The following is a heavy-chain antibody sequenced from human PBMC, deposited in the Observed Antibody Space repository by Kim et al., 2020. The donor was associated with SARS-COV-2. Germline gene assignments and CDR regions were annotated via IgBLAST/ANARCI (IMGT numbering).Heavy chain of an antibody. V-gene: IGHV5-10-1*01. J-gene: IGHJ4*02. CDR3: ARQTVTSLSSFDY. Sequence: SPSFQGHVTISADKSISTAYLQWSSLKASDTAMYYCARQTVTSLSSFDYWGQGTLVTVSS. D-gene: IGHD4-17*01.